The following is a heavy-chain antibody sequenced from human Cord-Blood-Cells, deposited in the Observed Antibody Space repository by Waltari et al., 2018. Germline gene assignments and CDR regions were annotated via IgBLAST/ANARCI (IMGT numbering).Heavy chain of an antibody. CDR1: GYTFTGYY. J-gene: IGHJ4*02. D-gene: IGHD3-22*01. Sequence: QVQLVQSGAEVKKPGASVKVSCKASGYTFTGYYMHWVRQAPGQGLEWMGWINPSSGGTNYAQKFQGWVTMTRDTSISTAYMELSRLRSDDTAVYYCARGWDSSGYYFDYWGQGTLVTVSS. V-gene: IGHV1-2*04. CDR2: INPSSGGT. CDR3: ARGWDSSGYYFDY.